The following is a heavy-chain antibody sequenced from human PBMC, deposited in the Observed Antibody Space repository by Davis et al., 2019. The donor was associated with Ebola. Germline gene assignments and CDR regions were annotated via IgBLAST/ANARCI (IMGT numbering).Heavy chain of an antibody. Sequence: SETLSLTCTVSGGSISSYYWSWIRQPPGKGLEWIGEINHSGSTNYNPSLKSRVTISVDTSKNQFSLKLSSVTAADTAVYYCARLSSIAARNYYYYGMDVWGQGTTVTVSS. CDR3: ARLSSIAARNYYYYGMDV. CDR1: GGSISSYY. J-gene: IGHJ6*02. V-gene: IGHV4-34*01. CDR2: INHSGST. D-gene: IGHD6-6*01.